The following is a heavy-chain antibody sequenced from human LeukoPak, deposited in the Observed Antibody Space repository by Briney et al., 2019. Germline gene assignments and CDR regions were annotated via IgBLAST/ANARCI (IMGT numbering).Heavy chain of an antibody. Sequence: ASVKVSCKASGYTFSGYYMHWVRQAPGQGLEWMGWINPNSGGTKYVQKFQGRVTMTRDTSISTAYMELSRLRSDDTAVYYCAREPHYDLLTGYALGYLDLWGRGTLLTVSS. J-gene: IGHJ2*01. CDR1: GYTFSGYY. CDR3: AREPHYDLLTGYALGYLDL. CDR2: INPNSGGT. V-gene: IGHV1-2*02. D-gene: IGHD3-9*01.